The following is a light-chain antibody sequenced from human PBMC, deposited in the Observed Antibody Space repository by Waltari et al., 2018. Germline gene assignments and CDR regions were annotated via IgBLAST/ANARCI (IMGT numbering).Light chain of an antibody. CDR3: QKYSSSPFT. CDR2: GAS. Sequence: VILTQSPATLSLSPGERATLSCRASQSVSSYLAWYQQKPGQAPRLLIYGASSRATGIPDRFSGSGSGTEFTLTISSLEPADFAVYYCQKYSSSPFTFGPGTKLDIK. J-gene: IGKJ3*01. CDR1: QSVSSY. V-gene: IGKV3-20*01.